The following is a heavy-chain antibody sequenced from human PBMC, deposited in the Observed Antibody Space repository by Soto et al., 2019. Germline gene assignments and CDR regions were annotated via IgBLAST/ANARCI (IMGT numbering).Heavy chain of an antibody. CDR2: IYYSGST. CDR1: GGSISSYY. CDR3: ASLYSSSGFDS. J-gene: IGHJ4*02. D-gene: IGHD6-6*01. V-gene: IGHV4-59*01. Sequence: SETLSLTCTVSGGSISSYYWSWIRQPPGKGLEWIGYIYYSGSTNYNPSLKSRVTISVDTSKNQFSLKVSSVTAADTAVYYCASLYSSSGFDSWGQGTLVTVSS.